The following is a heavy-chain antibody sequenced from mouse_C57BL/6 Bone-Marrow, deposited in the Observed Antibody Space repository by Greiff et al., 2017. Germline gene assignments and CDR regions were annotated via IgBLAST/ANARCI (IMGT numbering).Heavy chain of an antibody. J-gene: IGHJ4*01. CDR2: IWWDDDK. CDR1: GFSLSTFGMG. V-gene: IGHV8-8*01. CDR3: ARISFTTVVAFYYYAMDY. D-gene: IGHD1-1*01. Sequence: QVTLKESGPGILQPSQTLSLTCSFSGFSLSTFGMGVGWIRQPSGKGLEWLAHIWWDDDKYYNPALKSRVTISKDTSKNQGFLKIANVDTADTATYYCARISFTTVVAFYYYAMDYWGQGTSVTVSS.